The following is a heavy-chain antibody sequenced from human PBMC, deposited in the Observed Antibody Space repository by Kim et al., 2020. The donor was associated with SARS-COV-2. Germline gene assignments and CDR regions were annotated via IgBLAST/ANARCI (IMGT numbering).Heavy chain of an antibody. V-gene: IGHV3-23*01. Sequence: GGSLRLSCAASGFTFSSYAMSWVRQAPGKGLEWVSAISGSGGSTYYADSVKGRFTISRDNSKNTLYLQMNSLRAEDMAVYYCAKATSLLLWFGEGYGMDVWGQGTTVTVSS. J-gene: IGHJ6*02. D-gene: IGHD3-10*01. CDR1: GFTFSSYA. CDR2: ISGSGGST. CDR3: AKATSLLLWFGEGYGMDV.